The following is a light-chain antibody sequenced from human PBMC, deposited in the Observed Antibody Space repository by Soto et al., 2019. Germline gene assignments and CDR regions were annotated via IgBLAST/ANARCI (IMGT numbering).Light chain of an antibody. CDR3: AAWDGSLNNVL. J-gene: IGLJ2*01. V-gene: IGLV1-44*01. CDR1: GSSIGTNT. CDR2: GNN. Sequence: QSVLTQPPSASGTPGQRVTISCSGSGSSIGTNTVNWYRQLPGTAPKLLIYGNNQRPSGVPDRFSGSKSGTSASLAISGLQSEDEAEYYCAAWDGSLNNVLFGRGTKVTVL.